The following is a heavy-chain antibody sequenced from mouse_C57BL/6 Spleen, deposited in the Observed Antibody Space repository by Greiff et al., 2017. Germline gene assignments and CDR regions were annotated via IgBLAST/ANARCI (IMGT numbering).Heavy chain of an antibody. V-gene: IGHV1-64*01. CDR1: GYTFTSYW. D-gene: IGHD2-10*02. Sequence: QVQLQQPGAELVKPGASVKLSCKASGYTFTSYWMHWVKQRPGQGLEWIGMIHPNSGSTNYNEKFKSKATLTVDKSSSTAYMQRSSLTSEDSAVYYCARRSMTYFDYWGQGTTLTVSS. CDR2: IHPNSGST. J-gene: IGHJ2*01. CDR3: ARRSMTYFDY.